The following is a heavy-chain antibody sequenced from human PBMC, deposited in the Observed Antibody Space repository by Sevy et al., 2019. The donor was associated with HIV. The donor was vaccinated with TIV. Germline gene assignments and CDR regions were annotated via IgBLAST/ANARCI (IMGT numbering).Heavy chain of an antibody. Sequence: SETLSLTCTVSGGSISSSSYYWAWDRQPPGKGLEWVGNIYYTGTTSYNSSLKSRVTISVDRSQNLFSLQLTSVTAADTALYFCARPMSERTYAMDVWGQGITVTVSS. CDR1: GGSISSSSYY. D-gene: IGHD3-10*02. CDR2: IYYTGTT. J-gene: IGHJ6*02. CDR3: ARPMSERTYAMDV. V-gene: IGHV4-39*01.